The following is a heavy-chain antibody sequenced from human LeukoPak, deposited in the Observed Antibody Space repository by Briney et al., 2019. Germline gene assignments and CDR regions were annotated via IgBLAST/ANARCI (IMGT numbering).Heavy chain of an antibody. J-gene: IGHJ5*02. Sequence: GGSLRLSCVASGFTFSDYYMSWIRQAPGKGLEYLSYISSSGSYANYANSVKGRFTNSRDNAKNTLYLQMISLRADDTAVYYCARGGYDILTGTSFFDPWGQGTLVTVSS. D-gene: IGHD3-9*01. CDR3: ARGGYDILTGTSFFDP. CDR1: GFTFSDYY. CDR2: ISSSGSYA. V-gene: IGHV3-11*05.